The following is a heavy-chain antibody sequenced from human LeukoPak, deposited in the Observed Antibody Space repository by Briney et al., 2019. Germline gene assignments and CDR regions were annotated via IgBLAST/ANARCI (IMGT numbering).Heavy chain of an antibody. J-gene: IGHJ4*02. CDR2: ISGSGGST. D-gene: IGHD3-10*01. CDR1: GFTVSSDY. Sequence: GGSLRLSCAASGFTVSSDYMSWVRQAPGKGLEWVSAISGSGGSTYYADSGKARFTISRDNTKNTLYLQMNSLRAEDTAVYYCAKGEGNLLWFGELSYYFDYWGQGTLVTVSS. V-gene: IGHV3-23*01. CDR3: AKGEGNLLWFGELSYYFDY.